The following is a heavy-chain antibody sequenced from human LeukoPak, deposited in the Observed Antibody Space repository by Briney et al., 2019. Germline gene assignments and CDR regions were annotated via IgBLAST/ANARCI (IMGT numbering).Heavy chain of an antibody. CDR2: IRSKAYGGTT. J-gene: IGHJ4*02. CDR1: GFTFGDYA. V-gene: IGHV3-49*04. D-gene: IGHD6-19*01. CDR3: TRRGGWYSDY. Sequence: PGRSLRLSCTASGFTFGDYAMSWVRQAPGKGLEWVGFIRSKAYGGTTEYAASVRGRFTISRDDSKGIAYLQMNSLKTEDTAVYYCTRRGGWYSDYWGQGTLVAVSS.